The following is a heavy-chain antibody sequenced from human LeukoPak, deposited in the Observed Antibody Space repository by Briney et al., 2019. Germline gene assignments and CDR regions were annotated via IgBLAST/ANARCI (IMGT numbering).Heavy chain of an antibody. CDR1: GFTFSSYG. Sequence: SGGSLRLSCAASGFTFSSYGMHWVRQAPRKGLEWVSVIWYDVSNKYYADSVKGRFTISRDNSKNTLYLQMNSLRAEDTAVYYCAKIRYYYDSSGYYDYWGQGTLVTVSS. J-gene: IGHJ4*02. CDR2: IWYDVSNK. V-gene: IGHV3-33*06. D-gene: IGHD3-22*01. CDR3: AKIRYYYDSSGYYDY.